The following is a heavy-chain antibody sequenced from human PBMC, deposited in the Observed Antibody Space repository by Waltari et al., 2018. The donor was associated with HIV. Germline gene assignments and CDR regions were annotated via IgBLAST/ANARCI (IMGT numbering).Heavy chain of an antibody. CDR3: ATACPRHTSDWKLCCDF. D-gene: IGHD6-19*01. Sequence: VQLVSFAGVADLPGKSRIRSCEALELPFNQTSKPWVLQAPCKGLEWVAVIWYDGSNEFYGDSVKGRFTISRDNSKNALYLQMNSLRAEDTGIYHCATACPRHTSDWKLCCDFWGQGTLVTVSS. CDR2: IWYDGSNE. CDR1: ELPFNQTS. J-gene: IGHJ4*02. V-gene: IGHV3-33*01.